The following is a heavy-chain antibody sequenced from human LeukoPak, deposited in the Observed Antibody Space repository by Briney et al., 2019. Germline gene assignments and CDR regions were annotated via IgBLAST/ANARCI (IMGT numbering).Heavy chain of an antibody. CDR1: VFIFSSYS. D-gene: IGHD6-19*01. CDR2: MSGSGGST. CDR3: AKERGNSGWYEFDY. J-gene: IGHJ4*02. V-gene: IGHV3-23*01. Sequence: GGSLRLSCAASVFIFSSYSMIWVRQAPGKGREWVLGMSGSGGSTYYADSVKGRFTISRDNSRNMLYLQMNSLRAEDTAVYYCAKERGNSGWYEFDYWGQGTLVTVSS.